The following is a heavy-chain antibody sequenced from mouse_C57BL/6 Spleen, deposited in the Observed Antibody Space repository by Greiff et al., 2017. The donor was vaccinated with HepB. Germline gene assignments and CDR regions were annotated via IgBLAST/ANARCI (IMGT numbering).Heavy chain of an antibody. CDR3: ARKKTPYAMDY. CDR2: IDPSDSET. CDR1: GYTFTSYW. J-gene: IGHJ4*01. Sequence: QVQLQQPGAELVRPGSSVKLSCKASGYTFTSYWMHWVKQRPIQGLEWIGNIDPSDSETHYNQKFKDKATLTVDKSSSTAYMQLSSLTSEDSAVYYCARKKTPYAMDYWGQGTSVTVSS. V-gene: IGHV1-52*01.